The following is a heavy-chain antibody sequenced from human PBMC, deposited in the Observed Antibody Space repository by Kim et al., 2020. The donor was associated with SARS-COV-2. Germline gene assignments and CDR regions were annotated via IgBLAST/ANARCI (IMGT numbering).Heavy chain of an antibody. V-gene: IGHV4-34*01. D-gene: IGHD3-10*01. CDR3: AGTHLADYYGSGSYLGDY. Sequence: SETLSLTCAVYGGSFSGYYWSWIRQPPGKGLEWIGEINHSGSTNYNPSLKSRVTISVDTSKNQFSLKLSSVTAADTAVYYCAGTHLADYYGSGSYLGDYWGQGTLVTVSS. CDR1: GGSFSGYY. CDR2: INHSGST. J-gene: IGHJ4*02.